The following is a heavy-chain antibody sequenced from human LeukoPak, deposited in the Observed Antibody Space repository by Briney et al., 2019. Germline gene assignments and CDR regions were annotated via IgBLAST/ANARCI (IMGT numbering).Heavy chain of an antibody. CDR1: GGSTISSGNYY. V-gene: IGHV4-61*02. CDR2: IYTSGSA. CDR3: ARAKGGTYYFDY. Sequence: PSQTLSLTCTVSGGSTISSGNYYWSWIRQPAGKGLEWIGRIYTSGSANYNPSLKSQVTISVDTSKNQFSLKLSSVTAADTAVYYCARAKGGTYYFDYWGQGTLVTVSS. J-gene: IGHJ4*02. D-gene: IGHD1-26*01.